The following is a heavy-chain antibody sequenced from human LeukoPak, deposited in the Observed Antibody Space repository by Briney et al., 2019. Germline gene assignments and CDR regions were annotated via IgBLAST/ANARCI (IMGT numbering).Heavy chain of an antibody. CDR1: GDTFSAFY. J-gene: IGHJ4*02. Sequence: GASVKISCKASGDTFSAFYIHWGRHAPGEGLEYLGWITPKSGDTYSPQRLQGRVTMTREASISTAYMELSSLRSDDTAVYFCERVRLADDRAWEYWGQGTLVKVSS. CDR3: ERVRLADDRAWEY. V-gene: IGHV1-2*02. CDR2: ITPKSGDT. D-gene: IGHD1-26*01.